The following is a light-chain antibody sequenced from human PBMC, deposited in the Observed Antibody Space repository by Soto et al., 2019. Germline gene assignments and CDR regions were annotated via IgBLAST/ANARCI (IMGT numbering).Light chain of an antibody. CDR3: QQYGSSPPFT. CDR2: GAS. J-gene: IGKJ3*01. Sequence: EIVLTQSPGTLSLSPGERATLSCRASQSVSSSYLAWYQQKPGQAPRLLIYGASSRATGIPDRFSGSGSGTDFTLTISRLEPEDFAVYYCQQYGSSPPFTFGPGTNVDLK. V-gene: IGKV3-20*01. CDR1: QSVSSSY.